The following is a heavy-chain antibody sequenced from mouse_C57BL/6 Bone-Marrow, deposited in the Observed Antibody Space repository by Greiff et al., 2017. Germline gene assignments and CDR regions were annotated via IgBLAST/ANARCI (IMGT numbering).Heavy chain of an antibody. J-gene: IGHJ4*01. CDR1: GYTFTSYW. Sequence: QVQLQQPGAELVKPGASVKMSCKASGYTFTSYWITWVKQRPGQGPEWIGDIYPGSGSTNYNEKFKSKATLTVDTSSSTAYMQLSSLTSEDSAVYYCRYYGSSPFYYAMDYWGQGTSVTVSS. V-gene: IGHV1-55*01. D-gene: IGHD1-1*01. CDR2: IYPGSGST. CDR3: RYYGSSPFYYAMDY.